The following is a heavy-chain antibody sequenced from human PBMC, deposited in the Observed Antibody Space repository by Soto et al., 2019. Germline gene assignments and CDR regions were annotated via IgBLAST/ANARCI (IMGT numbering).Heavy chain of an antibody. CDR2: ISGSGGST. V-gene: IGHV3-23*01. CDR1: GFTFSSYA. CDR3: AKDRVRGYSYGRGFDY. J-gene: IGHJ4*02. D-gene: IGHD5-18*01. Sequence: EVQLLESGGGLVQPGGSLRLSCAASGFTFSSYAMSWVRQAPGKGLEWVSAISGSGGSTYYADSVKGRFTISRDNSKNTLYLQMNSLRAEDTAVYYCAKDRVRGYSYGRGFDYWGQGTLVTVSS.